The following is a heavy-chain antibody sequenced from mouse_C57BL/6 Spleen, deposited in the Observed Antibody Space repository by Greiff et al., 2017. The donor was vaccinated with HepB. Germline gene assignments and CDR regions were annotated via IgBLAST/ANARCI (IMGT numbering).Heavy chain of an antibody. J-gene: IGHJ3*01. CDR1: GYSITSGYY. V-gene: IGHV3-6*01. D-gene: IGHD1-1*01. CDR3: ARDAECCGSSGWFAY. Sequence: ESGPGLVKPSQSLSLTCSVTGYSITSGYYWYWIRQFPGNKLEWMGYISYDGSNNYNPSLKNRISITRDTSKNQFFLKLNSVTTEDTATYSCARDAECCGSSGWFAYWGQGTLVTVSA. CDR2: ISYDGSN.